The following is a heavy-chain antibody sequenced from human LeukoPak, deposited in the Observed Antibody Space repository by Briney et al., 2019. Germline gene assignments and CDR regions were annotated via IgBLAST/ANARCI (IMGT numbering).Heavy chain of an antibody. CDR1: GFTFSSYA. CDR2: ISYDGSNK. D-gene: IGHD3-10*01. V-gene: IGHV3-30*04. J-gene: IGHJ4*02. CDR3: ARDAENGHLRFGESVFDY. Sequence: PGGSLRLSCAASGFTFSSYAMHWVRQVPGKGLEWVAVISYDGSNKYYADSVKGRFTISRDNSKNTLYLQMNSLRAEDTAVYYCARDAENGHLRFGESVFDYWGQGTLVTVSS.